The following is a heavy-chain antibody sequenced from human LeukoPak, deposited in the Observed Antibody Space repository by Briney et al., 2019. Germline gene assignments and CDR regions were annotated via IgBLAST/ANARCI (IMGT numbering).Heavy chain of an antibody. V-gene: IGHV1-2*06. Sequence: APVKVSCKPSGYIFTAYYIQWMRQAPGQGLEWMGRINPISGDANFAQMFQDRVTMTRDTSISTVYMELSGLTSDDTAVYYCGRDRLLDYWGQGTPVTVSS. CDR1: GYIFTAYY. J-gene: IGHJ4*02. CDR2: INPISGDA. CDR3: GRDRLLDY. D-gene: IGHD5-12*01.